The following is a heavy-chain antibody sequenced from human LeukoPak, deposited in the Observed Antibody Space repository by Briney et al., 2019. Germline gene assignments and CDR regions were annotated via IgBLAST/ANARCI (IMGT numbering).Heavy chain of an antibody. J-gene: IGHJ6*03. CDR3: XXXXXXXXXXYXYYYYYMDV. CDR1: FXXYS. V-gene: IGHV3-30*12. CDR2: ISYDGSNK. Sequence: FXXYSXNWVRQAPGXGLXXXAVISYDGSNKYYADSVXGRFTISRDXSKNTLYLQMNSLRAEDTAVYYCXXXXXXXXXXYXYYYYYMDVWGKGTTVTVSS.